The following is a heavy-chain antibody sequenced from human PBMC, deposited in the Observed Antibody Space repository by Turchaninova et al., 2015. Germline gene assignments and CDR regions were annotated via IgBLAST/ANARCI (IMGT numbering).Heavy chain of an antibody. CDR3: ARGGTSLYYSYMDV. CDR2: IIPIFGTA. D-gene: IGHD2-2*01. V-gene: IGHV1-69*06. CDR1: GGTFSNSG. Sequence: QVQLVQSGAEVKKPGSSVRVSCKAAGGTFSNSGINWVRQAPGQGRAWMGGIIPIFGTANYAQNNQARVTITADTSTSTADMELSSLTSEDTAVYFCARGGTSLYYSYMDVWGKGTTVTVS. J-gene: IGHJ6*03.